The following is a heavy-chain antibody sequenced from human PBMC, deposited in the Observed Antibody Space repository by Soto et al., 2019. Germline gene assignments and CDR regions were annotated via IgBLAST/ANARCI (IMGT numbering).Heavy chain of an antibody. CDR2: IDPSDSYT. CDR1: GYIFTSYW. Sequence: GESLKISCNGSGYIFTSYWISWVRQMPGKGLEWMGRIDPSDSYTNYSPSFQGHVTISADKSISTAYLQWSSLKASDTAMYYCARGYYDSSGYYYEGRMFDYWGQGTLVTVSS. D-gene: IGHD3-22*01. CDR3: ARGYYDSSGYYYEGRMFDY. V-gene: IGHV5-10-1*01. J-gene: IGHJ4*02.